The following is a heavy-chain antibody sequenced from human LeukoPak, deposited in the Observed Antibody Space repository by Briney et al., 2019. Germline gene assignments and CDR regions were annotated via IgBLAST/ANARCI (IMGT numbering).Heavy chain of an antibody. CDR3: ARVPAPGYSSSWYTYHYYGMDV. CDR2: INPNSGGT. CDR1: GYTFTGYY. J-gene: IGHJ6*02. V-gene: IGHV1-2*02. Sequence: ASVKVSCKASGYTFTGYYMHWVRQAPGQGLEWMGWINPNSGGTNYAQKFQGRVTMTRDTSISTAYMELSRLRSDDTAVYYCARVPAPGYSSSWYTYHYYGMDVWGQGTTVTVSS. D-gene: IGHD6-13*01.